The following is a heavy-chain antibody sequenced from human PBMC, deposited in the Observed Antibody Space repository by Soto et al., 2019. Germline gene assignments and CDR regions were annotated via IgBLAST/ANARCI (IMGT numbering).Heavy chain of an antibody. Sequence: TSETLSLTCTVSGGSISSYYWSWIRQPAGKGLEWIGRIYTSGSTKYNPSLTSRVTMSVDTSKNQFSLQLSSVTAADTAVYYCARGLGGAAGIWLWLDPWGQGTLVTV. CDR2: IYTSGST. CDR3: ARGLGGAAGIWLWLDP. D-gene: IGHD6-13*01. CDR1: GGSISSYY. J-gene: IGHJ5*02. V-gene: IGHV4-4*07.